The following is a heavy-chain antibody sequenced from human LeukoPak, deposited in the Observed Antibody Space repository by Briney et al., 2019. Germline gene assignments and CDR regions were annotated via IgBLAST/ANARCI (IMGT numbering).Heavy chain of an antibody. Sequence: ASVKVSCKASGATFSSYAISWVRQAPGQGLEWMGGIIPIFGTANYAQKFQGRVTITTDESTSTAYMELSSLRSEDTAVYYCASAPRYGSSTSCYHHYYMDVWGKGTTVTVSS. D-gene: IGHD2-2*01. V-gene: IGHV1-69*05. CDR2: IIPIFGTA. J-gene: IGHJ6*03. CDR1: GATFSSYA. CDR3: ASAPRYGSSTSCYHHYYMDV.